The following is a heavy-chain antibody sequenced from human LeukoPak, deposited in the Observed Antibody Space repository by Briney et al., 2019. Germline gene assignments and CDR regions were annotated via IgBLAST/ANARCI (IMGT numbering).Heavy chain of an antibody. CDR2: ISTYNGNT. J-gene: IGHJ4*02. CDR1: GYTLTTYG. Sequence: ASVKVSCRSSGYTLTTYGITWVRQAPGQGLEWMGWISTYNGNTNYAQKLQGRVTMTTDTSTSTAYMELRSLRSDDTAMYYCARDRMDTGTYFDYWGQGTLVTVSS. CDR3: ARDRMDTGTYFDY. D-gene: IGHD5-18*01. V-gene: IGHV1-18*01.